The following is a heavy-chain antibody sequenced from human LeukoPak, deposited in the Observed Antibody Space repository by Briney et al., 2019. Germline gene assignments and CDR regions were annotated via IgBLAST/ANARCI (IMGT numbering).Heavy chain of an antibody. J-gene: IGHJ4*02. Sequence: SETLSLTCTVSGGSISSYYWSWIRQSPGKGLEWIGYIYYSGSTNYNPSLKSRVTISVDTSKNQFSLKLSSVTAADTAVYYCARGADILTGCDCPYFDYWGQGTLVTVSS. CDR1: GGSISSYY. CDR3: ARGADILTGCDCPYFDY. V-gene: IGHV4-59*08. CDR2: IYYSGST. D-gene: IGHD3-9*01.